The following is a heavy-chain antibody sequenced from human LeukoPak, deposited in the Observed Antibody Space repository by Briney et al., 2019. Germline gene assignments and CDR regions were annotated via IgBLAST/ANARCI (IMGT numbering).Heavy chain of an antibody. CDR1: GGTFSSYT. CDR2: IIPILGIA. D-gene: IGHD2-8*01. V-gene: IGHV1-69*02. Sequence: SVRVSCKASGGTFSSYTISWVRQAPGQGLEWMGRIIPILGIANYAQKLQGRVTMTTDTSTSTAYMELRSLRSDDTAVYYCARADGVMDVWGKGTTVTVSS. CDR3: ARADGVMDV. J-gene: IGHJ6*03.